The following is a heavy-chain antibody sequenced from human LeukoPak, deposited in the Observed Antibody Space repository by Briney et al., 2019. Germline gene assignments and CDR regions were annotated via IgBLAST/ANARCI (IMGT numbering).Heavy chain of an antibody. CDR1: GFTFSEYW. CDR3: ARFPTGFDY. Sequence: GGSLRLSCAASGFTFSEYWMTWVRQAPGKGLEWVASIKEDGSEKYYVDSVKGRCTISRDNAKNSLYLQVNSLRVEDTAMYYCARFPTGFDYWGQGTLVTVSS. CDR2: IKEDGSEK. V-gene: IGHV3-7*05. J-gene: IGHJ4*02. D-gene: IGHD4-17*01.